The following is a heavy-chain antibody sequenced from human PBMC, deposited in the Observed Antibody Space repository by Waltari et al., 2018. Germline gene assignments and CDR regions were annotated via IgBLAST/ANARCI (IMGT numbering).Heavy chain of an antibody. Sequence: QLQLQESGPGLVKPSETLSLTCTVSGGSISSSSYYWGWIRQPPGKGLEWIGSIYYSGSTYYNPSLKSRVTISVDTSKNQSSLKLSSVTVADTAVYYCARHDFDSSGYYSYYFDYWGQGTLVTVSS. J-gene: IGHJ4*02. V-gene: IGHV4-39*01. CDR2: IYYSGST. CDR3: ARHDFDSSGYYSYYFDY. D-gene: IGHD3-22*01. CDR1: GGSISSSSYY.